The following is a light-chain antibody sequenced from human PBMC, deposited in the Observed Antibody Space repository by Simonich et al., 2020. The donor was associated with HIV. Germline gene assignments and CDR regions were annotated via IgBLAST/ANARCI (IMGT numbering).Light chain of an antibody. CDR1: QDIRNS. Sequence: DIQMTQSPSSLSASVGDRVPITCQASQDIRNSLNWYQQKPGKAPKLLIYDASNLETGVPSRFSGSGSGTDFTFTISSLQPEDIATYYCQQYDNLPFGGGTKVEIK. J-gene: IGKJ4*01. V-gene: IGKV1-33*01. CDR2: DAS. CDR3: QQYDNLP.